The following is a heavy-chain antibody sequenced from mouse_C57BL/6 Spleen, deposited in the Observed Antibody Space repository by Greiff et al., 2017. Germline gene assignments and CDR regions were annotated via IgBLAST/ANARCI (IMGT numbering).Heavy chain of an antibody. J-gene: IGHJ4*01. Sequence: EVQLVESGGGLVKPGGSLKLSCAASGFTFSSYTMSWVRQTPEKRLEWVATISGGGGNTYYPDSVKGRFTISRDNAKNTLYLQMSSLRSEDTALYYCAGGSIGYYSNYGHAMDYWGQGTSVTVSS. CDR2: ISGGGGNT. CDR1: GFTFSSYT. CDR3: AGGSIGYYSNYGHAMDY. D-gene: IGHD2-5*01. V-gene: IGHV5-9*01.